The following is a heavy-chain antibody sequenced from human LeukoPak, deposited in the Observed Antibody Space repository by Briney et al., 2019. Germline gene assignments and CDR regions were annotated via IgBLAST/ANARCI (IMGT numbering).Heavy chain of an antibody. J-gene: IGHJ5*02. V-gene: IGHV3-23*01. CDR3: AAVDVDTAFP. D-gene: IGHD5-18*01. CDR2: ISGSGGST. Sequence: GGTLRLSCAASGFTFSSYGMSWVRQAPGKGLEWVSAISGSGGSTYYADSVKGRFTISRDNSKNTLYLQMNSLRAEDTAVYYCAAVDVDTAFPWGQGTLVTVSS. CDR1: GFTFSSYG.